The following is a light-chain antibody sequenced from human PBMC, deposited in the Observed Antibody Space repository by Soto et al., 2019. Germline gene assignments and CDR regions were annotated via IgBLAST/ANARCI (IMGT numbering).Light chain of an antibody. V-gene: IGKV3-15*01. CDR2: GAS. CDR3: QQYNNWPPEYT. Sequence: EIVMTQSPATLSVFPGERATLSCRASQSVSSNLAWYQQKPGQAPRLLIYGASTRATGIPARFSGSGSGTEFTLTISSLQSEDFAVYYCQQYNNWPPEYTFGQGTKLEIK. CDR1: QSVSSN. J-gene: IGKJ2*01.